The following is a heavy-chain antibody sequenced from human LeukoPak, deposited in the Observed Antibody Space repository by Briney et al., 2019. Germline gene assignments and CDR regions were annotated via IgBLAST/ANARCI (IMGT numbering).Heavy chain of an antibody. CDR2: TYYRSKWYN. Sequence: SQTLSLTCAISGDSVSSNSAAWNWIRQSPSRGLEWLGRTYYRSKWYNDYAVSVKSRITINPDTSKNQFSLQLNSVTAADTAVYYCARLREDIVVVVAAGYWYFDLWGRGTLVTVSS. J-gene: IGHJ2*01. CDR1: GDSVSSNSAA. V-gene: IGHV6-1*01. D-gene: IGHD2-15*01. CDR3: ARLREDIVVVVAAGYWYFDL.